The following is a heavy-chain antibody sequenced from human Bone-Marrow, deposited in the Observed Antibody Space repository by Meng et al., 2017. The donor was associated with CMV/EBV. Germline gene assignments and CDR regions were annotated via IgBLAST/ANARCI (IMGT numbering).Heavy chain of an antibody. CDR2: ISAYNGNT. Sequence: ASVKVSCKASGYTFTSYGISWVRQAPGQGLEWMGWISAYNGNTNYAQKLQGRVTMTTDTSTSTAYMELRSLRSDDTAVYYWARYSLQTRFDFEKGYVKHWGQGTLVTVSS. CDR3: ARYSLQTRFDFEKGYVKH. D-gene: IGHD3-3*01. CDR1: GYTFTSYG. V-gene: IGHV1-18*01. J-gene: IGHJ1*01.